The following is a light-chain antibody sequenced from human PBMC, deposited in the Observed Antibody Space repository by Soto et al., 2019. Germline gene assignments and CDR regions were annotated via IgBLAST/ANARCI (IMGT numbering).Light chain of an antibody. Sequence: DIQMTQSPSTLSEFVGDTVTITCRASQNINRYLAWYQQKPGKAPKLLIYDSSTLERGVPSRFSGSGSGTEFTLTISSLQPDDFATYYCQHYNSYSEAFGQGTKVDIK. CDR1: QNINRY. J-gene: IGKJ1*01. CDR3: QHYNSYSEA. CDR2: DSS. V-gene: IGKV1-5*01.